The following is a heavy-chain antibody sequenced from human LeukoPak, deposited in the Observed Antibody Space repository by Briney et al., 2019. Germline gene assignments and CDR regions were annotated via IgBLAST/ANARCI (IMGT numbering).Heavy chain of an antibody. CDR3: ARDPLAYCGGDCYRLYAFDI. Sequence: SVKVSCKASGGTFSSYAISWVRQAPGRGLEWMGGIIPIFGTANYAQKFLGRVTITADESTSTAYMELSSLRSEDTAVYYCARDPLAYCGGDCYRLYAFDIWGQGTMVTVSS. D-gene: IGHD2-21*01. CDR2: IIPIFGTA. CDR1: GGTFSSYA. J-gene: IGHJ3*02. V-gene: IGHV1-69*01.